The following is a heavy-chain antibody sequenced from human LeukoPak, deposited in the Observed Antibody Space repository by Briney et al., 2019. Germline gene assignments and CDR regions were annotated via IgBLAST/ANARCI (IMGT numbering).Heavy chain of an antibody. CDR2: INPNSGGT. D-gene: IGHD6-13*01. Sequence: ASVKVSCKASGYTFTCYYMHWVRQAPGQGLEWMGWINPNSGGTNYAQKFQGRVTMTRDTSISTAYMELSRLRSDDTAVYYCARDIAAAGTVWFDPWGQGTLVTVSS. J-gene: IGHJ5*02. CDR1: GYTFTCYY. V-gene: IGHV1-2*02. CDR3: ARDIAAAGTVWFDP.